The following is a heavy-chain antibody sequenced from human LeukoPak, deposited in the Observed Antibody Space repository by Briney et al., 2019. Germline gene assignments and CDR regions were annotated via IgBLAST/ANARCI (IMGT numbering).Heavy chain of an antibody. CDR1: GFTFSSYA. CDR2: ISYDGSNK. CDR3: ARVGSSSWSYCDS. J-gene: IGHJ4*02. D-gene: IGHD6-13*01. Sequence: GGSLRLSCAASGFTFSSYAMSWVRQAPGKGLEGVAVISYDGSNKYYADSVKGRFTISRDNSKNTLYLQMSSLRAEDTAVYYCARVGSSSWSYCDSWGQGTLLTVSS. V-gene: IGHV3-30-3*01.